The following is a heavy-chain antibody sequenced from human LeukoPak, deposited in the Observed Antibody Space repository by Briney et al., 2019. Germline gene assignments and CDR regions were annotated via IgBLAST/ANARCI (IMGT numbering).Heavy chain of an antibody. CDR2: IYGGGNI. V-gene: IGHV3-53*01. J-gene: IGHJ4*02. Sequence: GGSLRLSCAASGFTVSSNYMNWVRQAPGKGLEWVSVIYGGGNIYYADSVKGRFTISRDNSKNTLYLQMNSLRAEDTAVYYCARGAGYNYPYYFDYWGQGTLVTVSS. CDR3: ARGAGYNYPYYFDY. CDR1: GFTVSSNY. D-gene: IGHD5-24*01.